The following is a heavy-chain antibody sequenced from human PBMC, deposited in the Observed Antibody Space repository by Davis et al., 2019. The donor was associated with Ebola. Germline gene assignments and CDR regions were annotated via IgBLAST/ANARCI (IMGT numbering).Heavy chain of an antibody. CDR2: ISNSGTTT. Sequence: GGSLRLSCAGSGFTFSDYYMSWIRQTTGKGLEWVSYISNSGTTTYYADSVKGRFTISRDNARDSLYLQMDSLRVEDTAIYYCARDAFSLSRYDTEDHWGQGTLVTVSS. D-gene: IGHD3-9*01. CDR3: ARDAFSLSRYDTEDH. V-gene: IGHV3-11*04. CDR1: GFTFSDYY. J-gene: IGHJ4*02.